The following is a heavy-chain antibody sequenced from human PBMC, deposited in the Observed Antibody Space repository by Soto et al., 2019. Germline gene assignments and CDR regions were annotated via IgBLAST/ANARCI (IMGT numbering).Heavy chain of an antibody. D-gene: IGHD6-19*01. CDR2: ISYDGTNK. J-gene: IGHJ4*01. CDR1: GFMFSAYA. CDR3: ARDPSPYTSGWYGIDF. V-gene: IGHV3-30*04. Sequence: GGSLRLSCAASGFMFSAYAMLWVRQAPGKGLEWVAAISYDGTNKYYADSIKGRFTISRDNSANTLFLQVNSLRREDTAMYYCARDPSPYTSGWYGIDFWGHGTLVTSPQ.